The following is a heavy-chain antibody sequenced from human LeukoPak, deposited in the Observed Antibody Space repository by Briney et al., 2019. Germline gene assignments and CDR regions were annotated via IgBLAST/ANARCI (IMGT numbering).Heavy chain of an antibody. V-gene: IGHV4-39*01. D-gene: IGHD3-16*01. CDR3: ARLLITASGGPHRMDV. CDR2: ISYSGVT. Sequence: SETLSLTCTVSGGSITTNSYFWGWIRQPPGKGLEWIGSISYSGVTHYNPSLKSRVTISVDTSKNQFSLKVSSVTAADTAIYYCARLLITASGGPHRMDVWGQGATVTVSS. CDR1: GGSITTNSYF. J-gene: IGHJ6*02.